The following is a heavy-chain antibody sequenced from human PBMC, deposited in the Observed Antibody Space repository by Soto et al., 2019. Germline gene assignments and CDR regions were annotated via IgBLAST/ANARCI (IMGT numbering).Heavy chain of an antibody. CDR3: ATWHEREHAYDV. D-gene: IGHD1-1*01. J-gene: IGHJ3*01. CDR2: LYDVDGS. CDR1: GLTISGKKY. Sequence: DGQLVESGGGLIQPGESLRLSCAAFGLTISGKKYVAWVRQAPGKGLEWVSALYDVDGSFYADSVKGRFTTSSDSSKTTVYLQINDLRPDDTAVYYCATWHEREHAYDVWGQGTTVTVSS. V-gene: IGHV3-53*01.